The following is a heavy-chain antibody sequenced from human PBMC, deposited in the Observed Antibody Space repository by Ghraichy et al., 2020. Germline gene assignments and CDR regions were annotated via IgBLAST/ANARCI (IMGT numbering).Heavy chain of an antibody. D-gene: IGHD2-2*01. Sequence: ASVKVSCKASGYTFTGYYMHWVRQAPGQGLEWMGRINPNSGGTNYAQKFQGRVTMTRDTSISTAYMELSRLRSDDTAVYYCARDHCSSNSCYYIDLYYGMDVWGQGTTVTVSS. CDR1: GYTFTGYY. CDR2: INPNSGGT. V-gene: IGHV1-2*06. J-gene: IGHJ6*02. CDR3: ARDHCSSNSCYYIDLYYGMDV.